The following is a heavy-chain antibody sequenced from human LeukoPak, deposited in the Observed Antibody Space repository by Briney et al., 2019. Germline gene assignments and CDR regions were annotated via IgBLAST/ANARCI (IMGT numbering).Heavy chain of an antibody. Sequence: SETLSLTCTVSGGSISSSSYYWGWIRQPPGKGLEWIGSIYYSGSTYYNPSLKSRVTISVDTSKNQFSLKLSSVTAADTAVYYCARVRYYGSGSYYKGPDYWGQGTLVTVSS. J-gene: IGHJ4*02. V-gene: IGHV4-39*07. CDR3: ARVRYYGSGSYYKGPDY. CDR2: IYYSGST. CDR1: GGSISSSSYY. D-gene: IGHD3-10*01.